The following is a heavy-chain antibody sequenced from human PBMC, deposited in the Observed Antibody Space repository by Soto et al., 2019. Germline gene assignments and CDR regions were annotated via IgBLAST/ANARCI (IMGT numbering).Heavy chain of an antibody. D-gene: IGHD6-19*01. CDR1: GFTFSSYA. V-gene: IGHV3-23*01. J-gene: IGHJ3*02. CDR2: ISGSGGST. CDR3: AKGGSGWYDAFDI. Sequence: EVQLLESGGGLVQPGGSLRLSCAASGFTFSSYAMSWVRQAPGKGLEWVSAISGSGGSTYYADSVKGRFTISRDNSKNALYLEMNSLRAEDTAVYYWAKGGSGWYDAFDIWGQGTMVTVSS.